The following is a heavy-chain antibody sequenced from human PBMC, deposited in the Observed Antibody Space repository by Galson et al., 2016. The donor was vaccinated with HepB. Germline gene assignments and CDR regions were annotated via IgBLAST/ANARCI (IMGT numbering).Heavy chain of an antibody. D-gene: IGHD1-26*01. CDR3: ARDQWDAAKFDF. Sequence: SVKVSCKASGYPFSDYYIHWVRQAPGQGLEWMGRINPHSGDTNYAQKFQGRVTMTRDTSISTAYMELSSLTSDDTAVYYCARDQWDAAKFDFWGQGTLATVSS. V-gene: IGHV1-2*06. J-gene: IGHJ4*02. CDR2: INPHSGDT. CDR1: GYPFSDYY.